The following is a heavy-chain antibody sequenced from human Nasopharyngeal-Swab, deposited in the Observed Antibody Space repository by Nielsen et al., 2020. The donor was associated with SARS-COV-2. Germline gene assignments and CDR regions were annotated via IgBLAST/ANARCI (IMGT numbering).Heavy chain of an antibody. CDR3: AREVGRWCGFDL. J-gene: IGHJ2*01. CDR1: GFTFSSYG. V-gene: IGHV3-33*01. D-gene: IGHD1-26*01. CDR2: IWYDGSNR. Sequence: GGSLRLSCAASGFTFSSYGMHWVRKAPGKGLEWVAVIWYDGSNRYYADSVKGRFTISRDNSKNTLYLQMNSLRAEDTAVYYCAREVGRWCGFDLWGRGTLVTVS.